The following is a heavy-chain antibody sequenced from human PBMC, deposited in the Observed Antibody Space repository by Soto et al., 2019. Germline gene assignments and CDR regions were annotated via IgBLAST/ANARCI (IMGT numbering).Heavy chain of an antibody. CDR2: IYWNDDK. J-gene: IGHJ4*02. Sequence: QITLKESGPTLVKPTQPLTLTCTFSGFSLSTSGVGVGWIRQPPGKALEWLALIYWNDDKRYSPSLNSRLTITKDTSKNQVVLTMTNMDPVDTATYYCAHSFKAGTSDYWGQGTLVTVSS. CDR1: GFSLSTSGVG. D-gene: IGHD6-13*01. V-gene: IGHV2-5*01. CDR3: AHSFKAGTSDY.